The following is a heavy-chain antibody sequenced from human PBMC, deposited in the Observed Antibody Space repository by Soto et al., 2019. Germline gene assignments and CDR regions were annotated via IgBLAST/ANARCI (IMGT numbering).Heavy chain of an antibody. J-gene: IGHJ1*01. V-gene: IGHV1-69*13. CDR3: AREGSCYIL. CDR2: IIPVFGRP. Sequence: VASVKVSCKGSGGSFSSFGISWVRQAPGQGLEWMGGIIPVFGRPNYAQRFRGRLTITAEESTNTVYLELIDLRSEDTVVYYCAREGSCYILRGQGTLVT. D-gene: IGHD5-12*01. CDR1: GGSFSSFG.